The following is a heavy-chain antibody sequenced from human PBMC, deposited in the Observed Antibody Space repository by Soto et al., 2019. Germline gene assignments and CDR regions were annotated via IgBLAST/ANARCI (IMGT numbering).Heavy chain of an antibody. J-gene: IGHJ5*02. V-gene: IGHV3-23*01. D-gene: IGHD1-26*01. CDR2: TTGGSGLT. Sequence: EVQLLESGGRLVQPGESLTLSCTASGFTLTSYAINWVRQAPGKGLEWVSATTGGSGLTYYADSVKGRFSVSSDTPGNTLYLPLNRLRPEDTAVYFCARVERGSVARPTRLDPWGQGTRVTVSS. CDR3: ARVERGSVARPTRLDP. CDR1: GFTLTSYA.